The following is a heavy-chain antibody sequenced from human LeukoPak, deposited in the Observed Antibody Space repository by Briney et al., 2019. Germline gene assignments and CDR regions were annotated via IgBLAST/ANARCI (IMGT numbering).Heavy chain of an antibody. V-gene: IGHV3-30*19. D-gene: IGHD5-18*01. CDR3: ASTYSYGPNFDY. CDR2: ISYDGSNK. Sequence: PGGSLRLSCAASGFAFNTYGVHWVRQPPGKGLEWVAVISYDGSNKYYADSVKGRFTISRDNSKNTLYLQMNSLRAEDTAVYYCASTYSYGPNFDYWGQGTLVTVSS. J-gene: IGHJ4*02. CDR1: GFAFNTYG.